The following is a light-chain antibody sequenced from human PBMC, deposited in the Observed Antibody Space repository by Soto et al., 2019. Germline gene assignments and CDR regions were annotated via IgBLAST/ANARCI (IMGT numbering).Light chain of an antibody. Sequence: QSALTQPASVSGSPGQSITISCTGTSSDVGGYNYVSWYQQHPDKAPKLMIYEVTNRPSGVSYRFSGSKSGNTASLTISGLQAEDEADYYCISLTRSRTSVFGTGTKATV. J-gene: IGLJ1*01. V-gene: IGLV2-14*01. CDR2: EVT. CDR1: SSDVGGYNY. CDR3: ISLTRSRTSV.